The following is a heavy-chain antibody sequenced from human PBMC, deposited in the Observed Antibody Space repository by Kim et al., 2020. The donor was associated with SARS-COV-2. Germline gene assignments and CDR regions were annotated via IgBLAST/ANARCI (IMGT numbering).Heavy chain of an antibody. CDR3: AKESGSGSYYAWTYYYYGMDA. J-gene: IGHJ6*02. Sequence: GGSLRLSCAASGFTFSSYGMHWVRQAPGKGLEWVAVISYDGSNKYYADSVKGRFTISRDNSNNTRYLQTNSLRAEDTAVYYCAKESGSGSYYAWTYYYYGMDAWGQGTTVTVSS. V-gene: IGHV3-30*18. D-gene: IGHD3-10*01. CDR1: GFTFSSYG. CDR2: ISYDGSNK.